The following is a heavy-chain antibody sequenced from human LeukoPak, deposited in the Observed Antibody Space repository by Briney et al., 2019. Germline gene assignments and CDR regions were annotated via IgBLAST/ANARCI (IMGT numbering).Heavy chain of an antibody. CDR2: INPKNGGS. D-gene: IGHD3-16*01. V-gene: IGHV1-2*02. J-gene: IGHJ5*02. Sequence: ASVKVSCKASGGTFNSYAISWVRQAPGQGLEWVGWINPKNGGSNYAQKFQGRVTMTRDRSISTAYMELSRLTSDDTAVYYCARASFWESPINWFAPWGQGTLVTVSS. CDR3: ARASFWESPINWFAP. CDR1: GGTFNSYA.